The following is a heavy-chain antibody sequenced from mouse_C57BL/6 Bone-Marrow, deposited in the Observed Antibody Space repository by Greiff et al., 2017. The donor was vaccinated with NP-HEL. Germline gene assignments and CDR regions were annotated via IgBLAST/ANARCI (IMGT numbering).Heavy chain of an antibody. CDR1: GYTFTSYW. D-gene: IGHD2-4*01. J-gene: IGHJ2*01. V-gene: IGHV1-50*01. CDR2: IDPSDSYT. Sequence: QVQLQQPGAELVKPGASVKLSCKASGYTFTSYWMQWVKQRPGQGLEWIGEIDPSDSYTNYNQKFKGKATLTVDTSSSTAYMQLSSLTSEDSAVYYCARGDYDYPYYVDYWGQVTTLTVSS. CDR3: ARGDYDYPYYVDY.